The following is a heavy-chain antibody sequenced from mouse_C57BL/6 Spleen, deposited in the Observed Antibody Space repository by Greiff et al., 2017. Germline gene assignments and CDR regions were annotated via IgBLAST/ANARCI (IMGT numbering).Heavy chain of an antibody. J-gene: IGHJ4*01. Sequence: QVQLQQSGAELVKPGASVKISCKASGYAFSSYWMNWVKQRPGKGLAWIGQIYPGDGATNYNGKFKGKATLTADTSSSTAYMQLSSLAAEDSAVYFCARTADLDYWGQGTSVTVSS. V-gene: IGHV1-80*01. CDR1: GYAFSSYW. CDR2: IYPGDGAT. CDR3: ARTADLDY.